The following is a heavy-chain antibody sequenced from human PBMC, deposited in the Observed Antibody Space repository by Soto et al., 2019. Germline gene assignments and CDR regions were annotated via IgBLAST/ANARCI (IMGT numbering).Heavy chain of an antibody. CDR3: VMSPGWYKIDS. CDR2: MFHSGST. CDR1: GESAIRNWY. Sequence: SQTLSHPCAVSGESAIRNWYWGWVRQSQGKGLEWIADMFHSGSTNYSPSLESRVTLSVDKSKNQFSLKMNSVTAADTAVYFCVMSPGWYKIDSWGQGILVTVS. D-gene: IGHD6-19*01. J-gene: IGHJ4*02. V-gene: IGHV4-4*02.